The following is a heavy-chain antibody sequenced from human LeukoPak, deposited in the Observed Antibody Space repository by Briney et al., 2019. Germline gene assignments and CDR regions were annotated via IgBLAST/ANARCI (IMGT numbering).Heavy chain of an antibody. J-gene: IGHJ4*02. CDR3: AGALRYFDWPY. V-gene: IGHV1-2*02. CDR1: GYTFTDYF. Sequence: ASVKVSCKASGYTFTDYFIHWVRQAPGQGLEWMGWIIPNSGGTNFAQKFQDRVTMTRDTSISTAYMELSSLRSEDTAVYYCAGALRYFDWPYWGQGTLVTVSS. CDR2: IIPNSGGT. D-gene: IGHD3-9*01.